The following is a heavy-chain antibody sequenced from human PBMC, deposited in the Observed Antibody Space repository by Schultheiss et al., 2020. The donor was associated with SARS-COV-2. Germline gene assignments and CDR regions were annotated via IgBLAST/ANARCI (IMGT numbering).Heavy chain of an antibody. CDR3: ARRMYSSSSGFDP. CDR1: GYTFTSYA. J-gene: IGHJ5*02. V-gene: IGHV1-69*13. CDR2: IIPIFGTA. D-gene: IGHD6-6*01. Sequence: SVKVSCKASGYTFTSYALNWVRQAPGQGLEWMGGIIPIFGTANYAQKFQGRVTITADESTSTAYMELSSLRSEDTAVYYCARRMYSSSSGFDPWGQGTLVTVSS.